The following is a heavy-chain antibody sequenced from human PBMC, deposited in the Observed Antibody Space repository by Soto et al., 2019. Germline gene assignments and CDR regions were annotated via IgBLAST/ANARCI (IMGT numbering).Heavy chain of an antibody. V-gene: IGHV3-21*01. CDR1: GGTFSSYS. D-gene: IGHD3-16*02. J-gene: IGHJ4*02. CDR2: ISSSSSYI. CDR3: ARLSDVMITFGGVIATNDY. Sequence: GGSLRHSCAASGGTFSSYSMNWVRQAPGKGLEWVSSISSSSSYIYYADSVKGRFTISRDNAKNSLYLQMNSLRAEDTAVYYCARLSDVMITFGGVIATNDYWGQGTLVTVSS.